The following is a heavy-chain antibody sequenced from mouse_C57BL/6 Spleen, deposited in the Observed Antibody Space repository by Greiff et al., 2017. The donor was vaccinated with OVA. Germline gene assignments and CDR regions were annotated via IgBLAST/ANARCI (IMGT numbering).Heavy chain of an antibody. CDR1: GYTFTDYN. Sequence: SGPELVKPGASVKMSCKASGYTFTDYNMHWVKQSHGKSLEWIGYINPNNGGTSYNQKFKGKATLTVNKSSSTAYMELRSLTSEDSAVYYCARFYYYGSSFDYWGQGTTLTVSS. V-gene: IGHV1-22*01. CDR2: INPNNGGT. D-gene: IGHD1-1*01. CDR3: ARFYYYGSSFDY. J-gene: IGHJ2*01.